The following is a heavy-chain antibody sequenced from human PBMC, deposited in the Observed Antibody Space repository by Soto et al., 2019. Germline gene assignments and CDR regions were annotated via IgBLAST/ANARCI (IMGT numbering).Heavy chain of an antibody. CDR2: IIPIFGTA. J-gene: IGHJ4*02. CDR3: ARDVYYDFWSGYYFDY. Sequence: QVQLVQSGAEVKKPGSSVKVSCKASGGTFSSYAISWVRQAPGQGLEWMGGIIPIFGTANYAQKFQGRVTITADESTITAYMELSSLRSEDTAVYYCARDVYYDFWSGYYFDYWGQGTLVTVSS. CDR1: GGTFSSYA. V-gene: IGHV1-69*01. D-gene: IGHD3-3*01.